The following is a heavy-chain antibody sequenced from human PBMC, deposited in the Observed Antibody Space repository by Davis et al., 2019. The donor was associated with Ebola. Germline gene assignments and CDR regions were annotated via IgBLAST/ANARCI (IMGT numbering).Heavy chain of an antibody. CDR1: GYSFTTYW. Sequence: GESLKISCKGSGYSFTTYWIAWVRQMPGKGLQWMGIIYPDDSDTTYSPSFEGQITISADRSISTAYLQWSSLKASDTAMYYCARPGTTGTVDGFDIWGQGTMVSVSS. CDR3: ARPGTTGTVDGFDI. V-gene: IGHV5-51*01. CDR2: IYPDDSDT. J-gene: IGHJ3*02. D-gene: IGHD1-1*01.